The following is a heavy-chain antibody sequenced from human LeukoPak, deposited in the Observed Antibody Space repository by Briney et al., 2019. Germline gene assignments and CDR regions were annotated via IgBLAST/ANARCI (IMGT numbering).Heavy chain of an antibody. V-gene: IGHV1-8*02. J-gene: IGHJ6*03. Sequence: ASVKVSCKASGYTFTSYAINWVRQATGQGLEWMGWMNPNSGNTGYAQKFQGRVTMTRNTSISTAYMELSSLRSEDTAVYYCARGEGSSGYYYVPYYYFYMDVWGKGTTVTISS. CDR2: MNPNSGNT. CDR3: ARGEGSSGYYYVPYYYFYMDV. CDR1: GYTFTSYA. D-gene: IGHD3-22*01.